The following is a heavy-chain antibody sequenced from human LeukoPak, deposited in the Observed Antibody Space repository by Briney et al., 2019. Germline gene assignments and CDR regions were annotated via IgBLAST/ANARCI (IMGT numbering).Heavy chain of an antibody. V-gene: IGHV6-1*01. CDR1: GDSDSSNSAA. CDR2: TYYRSKWYN. D-gene: IGHD5-12*01. J-gene: IGHJ3*02. CDR3: VRDSGYGLDAFDI. Sequence: SQTLSLTCAISGDSDSSNSAAWNWIRQSPSRGLEWLGRTYYRSKWYNDYPVFMKSRITINPDTSKNQFSLQLKSATPEDTAVYYCVRDSGYGLDAFDIWGQGTKVTVSS.